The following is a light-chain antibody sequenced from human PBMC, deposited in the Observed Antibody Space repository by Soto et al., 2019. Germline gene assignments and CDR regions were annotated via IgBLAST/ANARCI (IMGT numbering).Light chain of an antibody. V-gene: IGLV6-57*04. CDR1: SGSIASNY. CDR2: EDN. CDR3: QSYDSSNLV. Sequence: NFMLTQPHSVSESPGKTVTISCTRSSGSIASNYVQWYQQRPGSAPTTVIYEDNQRPSGVPDRFSGSIDSPSNSASLTISGLKTEDEADYYCQSYDSSNLVFGGGTKLTVL. J-gene: IGLJ2*01.